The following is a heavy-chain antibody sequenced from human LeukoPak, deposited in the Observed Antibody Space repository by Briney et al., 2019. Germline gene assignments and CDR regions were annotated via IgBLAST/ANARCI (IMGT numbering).Heavy chain of an antibody. D-gene: IGHD2-21*01. V-gene: IGHV4-39*01. CDR1: GFTFSSYSMN. CDR2: IYYSGST. J-gene: IGHJ5*02. CDR3: ARPRLAYCGGDCYSWYNWFDP. Sequence: GSLRLSCVASGFTFSSYSMNWVRQAPGKGLEWIGSIYYSGSTYYNPSLKSRVTISVDTSKNQFSLKLSSVTAADTAVYYCARPRLAYCGGDCYSWYNWFDPWGQGTLVTVSS.